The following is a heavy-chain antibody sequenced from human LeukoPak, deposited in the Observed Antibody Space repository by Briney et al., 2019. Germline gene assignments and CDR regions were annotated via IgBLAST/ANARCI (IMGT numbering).Heavy chain of an antibody. CDR3: ARETNTVDYYYMDV. D-gene: IGHD4-11*01. Sequence: GGSLRLSCAASGFTFSSYSMNWVRQAPGKGLEWVSSIGSSSSYIYYADSVEGRFTISRDNAKNSLYLQMNSLRAEDTAVYYCARETNTVDYYYMDVWGKGTTVTVSS. V-gene: IGHV3-21*01. J-gene: IGHJ6*03. CDR1: GFTFSSYS. CDR2: IGSSSSYI.